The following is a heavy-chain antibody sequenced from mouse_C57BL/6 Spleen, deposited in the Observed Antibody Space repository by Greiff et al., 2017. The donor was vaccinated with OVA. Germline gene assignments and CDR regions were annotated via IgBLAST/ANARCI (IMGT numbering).Heavy chain of an antibody. V-gene: IGHV10-1*01. CDR1: GFSFNTYA. D-gene: IGHD1-1*01. J-gene: IGHJ3*01. CDR2: IRSKSNNYAT. CDR3: VRSYYYGSFAY. Sequence: EVQGVESGGGLVQPKGSLKLSCAASGFSFNTYAMNWVRQAPGKGLEWVARIRSKSNNYATYYADSVKDRFTISRDDSESMLYLQMNNLKTEDTAMYYCVRSYYYGSFAYWGQGTLVTVSA.